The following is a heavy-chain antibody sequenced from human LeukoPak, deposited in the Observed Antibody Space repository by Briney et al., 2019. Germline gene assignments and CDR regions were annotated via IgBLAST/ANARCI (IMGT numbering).Heavy chain of an antibody. CDR3: VQEGPRGLAFDI. CDR2: ISGSGGGT. CDR1: GVTFSSYV. Sequence: GGSLRLSCEASGVTFSSYVMSWVRQAPGKRPEWVSGISGSGGGTYYADSVKGRFAISRDSSKNTLYLQMNSLRAEDTAVYYCVQEGPRGLAFDIWGQGTKVTVSS. J-gene: IGHJ3*02. V-gene: IGHV3-23*01.